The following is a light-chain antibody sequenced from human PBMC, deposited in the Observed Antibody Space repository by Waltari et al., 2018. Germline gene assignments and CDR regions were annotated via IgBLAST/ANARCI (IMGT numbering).Light chain of an antibody. J-gene: IGLJ3*02. CDR2: SNN. CDR1: SSNIGSNI. CDR3: AAWEDSLNGRV. Sequence: QSVLTQSPSASGTPGQRVTISCSGSSSNIGSNIVNWYQQLPGMAPKLLISSNNHRPSGVPDRFSGSKSGTSASLAISGLQSEDEADYYCAAWEDSLNGRVFGGGTKVTVL. V-gene: IGLV1-44*01.